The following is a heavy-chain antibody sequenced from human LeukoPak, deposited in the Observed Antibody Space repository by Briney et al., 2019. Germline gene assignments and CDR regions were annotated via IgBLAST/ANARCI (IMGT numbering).Heavy chain of an antibody. CDR1: GFTFSSYA. CDR2: ITGSGAST. Sequence: GGSLRLSCAASGFTFSSYAMSWVRQAPGKGLEWVSAITGSGASTYYGDSVKGRFTISRDNSKNTLYLQMNRLRAEDTAVYYCAKDGGGSLEWLPPMDVWGQGTTVTVSS. CDR3: AKDGGGSLEWLPPMDV. V-gene: IGHV3-23*01. D-gene: IGHD3-3*01. J-gene: IGHJ6*02.